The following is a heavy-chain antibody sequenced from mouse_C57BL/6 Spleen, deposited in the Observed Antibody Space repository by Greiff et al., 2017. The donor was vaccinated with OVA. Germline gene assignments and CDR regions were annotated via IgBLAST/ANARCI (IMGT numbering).Heavy chain of an antibody. V-gene: IGHV1-64*01. D-gene: IGHD2-1*01. CDR3: ARSGGNYGAMDY. CDR1: GYTFTSYW. J-gene: IGHJ4*01. CDR2: IHPNSGST. Sequence: VQLQQPGAELVKPGASVQLSCKASGYTFTSYWMHWVKQRPGQGLEWIGMIHPNSGSTNYNEKFKSKATLTVDKSSSTAYMQLSSLTSEDSAVYYCARSGGNYGAMDYWGQGTSVTVSS.